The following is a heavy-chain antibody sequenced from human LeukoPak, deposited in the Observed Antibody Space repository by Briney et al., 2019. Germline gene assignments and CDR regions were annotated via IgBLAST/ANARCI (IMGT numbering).Heavy chain of an antibody. CDR2: IIPIFGTA. D-gene: IGHD3-22*01. CDR3: ARDYDSSGYSPIAFDY. J-gene: IGHJ4*02. V-gene: IGHV1-69*05. CDR1: GGTFSSYA. Sequence: SVKVSCKASGGTFSSYAISWVRQAPGQGLEWMGRIIPIFGTANYAQKFQGRVTIPTDESTSTAYMELSSLRSEDTAVYYCARDYDSSGYSPIAFDYWGQGTLVTVSS.